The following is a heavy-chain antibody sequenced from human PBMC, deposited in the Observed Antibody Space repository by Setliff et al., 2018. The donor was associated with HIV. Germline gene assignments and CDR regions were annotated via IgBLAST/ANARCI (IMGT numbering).Heavy chain of an antibody. D-gene: IGHD3-10*01. CDR3: ARNFGLSPSGKYYYYYGMDI. CDR1: GYTFTGQY. V-gene: IGHV1-2*02. Sequence: GASVKVSCKASGYTFTGQYLHWVRQAPGQGLEWLGWVNPNSGDAIYAQNFQGRVTMTRDTSINVAYMELRGLRSDDTAVYYCARNFGLSPSGKYYYYYGMDIWGQGTTVTVSS. CDR2: VNPNSGDA. J-gene: IGHJ6*02.